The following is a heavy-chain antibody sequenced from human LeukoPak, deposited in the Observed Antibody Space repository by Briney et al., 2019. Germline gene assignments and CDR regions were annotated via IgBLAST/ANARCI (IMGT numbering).Heavy chain of an antibody. D-gene: IGHD7-27*01. V-gene: IGHV1-2*02. Sequence: ASVKVSCKASGYTFTGHYMHWVRQAPGQGLEWMGFINPNSGGTNYAQKFQGRVTMTRDTSISTAYMELSRLRSDDTAVYYCARRRSGTNWGRYYGMDVWGQGTTVTVSS. CDR3: ARRRSGTNWGRYYGMDV. CDR2: INPNSGGT. J-gene: IGHJ6*02. CDR1: GYTFTGHY.